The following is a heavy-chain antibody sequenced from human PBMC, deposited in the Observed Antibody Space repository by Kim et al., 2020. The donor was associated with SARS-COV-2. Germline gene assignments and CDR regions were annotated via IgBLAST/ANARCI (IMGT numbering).Heavy chain of an antibody. CDR2: IRQDASER. CDR3: VRDPARGIQRGFDY. D-gene: IGHD5-18*01. J-gene: IGHJ4*02. V-gene: IGHV3-7*01. CDR1: GFMFSDYW. Sequence: GGSLRLSCAGSGFMFSDYWMTWVRQAPGKGLEWAANIRQDASERNYVDSVKVRFAISRDNAKDSLYLQMNSLRAEDTAVYFCVRDPARGIQRGFDYWGVGVLVTVSS.